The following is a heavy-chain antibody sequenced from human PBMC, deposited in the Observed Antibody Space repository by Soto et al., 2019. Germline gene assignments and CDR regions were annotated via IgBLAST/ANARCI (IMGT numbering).Heavy chain of an antibody. CDR1: GYTFTAYF. V-gene: IGHV1-46*01. CDR3: ARAPFSTSSFFFDY. Sequence: ASVKVSCKASGYTFTAYFMHWLRQAPGQGLEWIGIINPSGGSANYAQRFQGRVALTWDTSTSTVYMDLSSLTSDDTAMYYCARAPFSTSSFFFDYWGQGTLVTVSS. CDR2: INPSGGSA. D-gene: IGHD6-6*01. J-gene: IGHJ4*02.